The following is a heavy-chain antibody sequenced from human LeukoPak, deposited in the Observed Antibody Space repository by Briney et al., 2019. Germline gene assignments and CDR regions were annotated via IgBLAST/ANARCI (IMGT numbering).Heavy chain of an antibody. Sequence: GGSLRLSCAASGFTFSSYAMSWVRQAPGKGLEWVSAISGSGGSTYYADSVKGRFTISRDNSKNTLYLQMNSLRAEDTAVYYCARARMLFSAFDIWGQGTMVTVSS. D-gene: IGHD2-8*01. CDR1: GFTFSSYA. V-gene: IGHV3-23*01. J-gene: IGHJ3*02. CDR2: ISGSGGST. CDR3: ARARMLFSAFDI.